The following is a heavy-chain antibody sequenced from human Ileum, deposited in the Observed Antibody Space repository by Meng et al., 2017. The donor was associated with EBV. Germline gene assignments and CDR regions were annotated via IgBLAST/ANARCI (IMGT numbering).Heavy chain of an antibody. J-gene: IGHJ3*02. CDR1: GFTFTNAW. V-gene: IGHV3-15*01. Sequence: EAQLVESGGGLVGPGGSLRLSCAGSGFTFTNAWMTWVRQAPGKGLEWVGRIKSKADGGTTDYATPVKGRFTISRDDSKNTLYLQMNSLKTEDTAMYSCSTAATMTQGGFDIWGQGTMVTVSS. CDR2: IKSKADGGTT. D-gene: IGHD5-24*01. CDR3: STAATMTQGGFDI.